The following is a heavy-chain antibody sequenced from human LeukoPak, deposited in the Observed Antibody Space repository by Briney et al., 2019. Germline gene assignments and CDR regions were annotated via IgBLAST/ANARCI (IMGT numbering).Heavy chain of an antibody. D-gene: IGHD6-19*01. Sequence: SETLSLTCTVSGGSISSYYWSWIRQPPGKGLEWIGYIYYSGSTNYNPSLKSRVTISVDTSKNQFSLKLSSVTAADTAVYYCARAPYSSGWYDWFDPWGQGPLVTVSS. J-gene: IGHJ5*02. CDR2: IYYSGST. V-gene: IGHV4-59*01. CDR1: GGSISSYY. CDR3: ARAPYSSGWYDWFDP.